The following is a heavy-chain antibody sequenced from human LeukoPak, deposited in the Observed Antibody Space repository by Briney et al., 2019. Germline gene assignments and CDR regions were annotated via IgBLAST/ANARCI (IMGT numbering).Heavy chain of an antibody. J-gene: IGHJ4*02. V-gene: IGHV5-51*01. CDR1: GYSFTSYW. CDR3: ATASVVPAALFDY. D-gene: IGHD2-2*01. Sequence: GESLKISCKGSGYSFTSYWIGWARQMPGKGLEWMGIIYPGDSDTRYSPSFQGQVTISADKSISTAYLQWSSLKASDTAMYYCATASVVPAALFDYWGQGTLVTVSS. CDR2: IYPGDSDT.